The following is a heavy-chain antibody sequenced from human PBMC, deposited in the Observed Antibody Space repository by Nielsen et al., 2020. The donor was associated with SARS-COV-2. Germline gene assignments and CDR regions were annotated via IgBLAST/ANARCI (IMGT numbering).Heavy chain of an antibody. CDR1: EFPFSSYG. V-gene: IGHV3-33*01. Sequence: GGSLRPSCAASEFPFSSYGMHWVRQAPGKGLEWVAVIWYDGSNKYYADSVKGRFTISRDNSKNTLYLQMNSLRAEDTAVYYCARDTQDPDYYYYYMDVWGKGTTVTVSS. J-gene: IGHJ6*03. CDR2: IWYDGSNK. D-gene: IGHD2-15*01. CDR3: ARDTQDPDYYYYYMDV.